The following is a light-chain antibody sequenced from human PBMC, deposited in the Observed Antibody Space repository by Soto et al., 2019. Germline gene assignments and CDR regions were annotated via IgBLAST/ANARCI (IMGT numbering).Light chain of an antibody. CDR3: SSYTSSSTLV. V-gene: IGLV2-14*01. J-gene: IGLJ2*01. CDR1: IIDVGGYNY. CDR2: DVS. Sequence: QSALTQPASVSGSPGQSITISCTGTIIDVGGYNYVSWYQQHPGKAPKLMIYDVSNRPSGVSNRFSRSKSGNTASLTISGLQAEDEADYYCSSYTSSSTLVFGGGTKLTVL.